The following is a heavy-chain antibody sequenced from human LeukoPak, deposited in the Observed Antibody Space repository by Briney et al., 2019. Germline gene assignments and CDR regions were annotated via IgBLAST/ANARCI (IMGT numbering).Heavy chain of an antibody. CDR1: GYTFTSYD. D-gene: IGHD3-22*01. J-gene: IGHJ3*02. CDR3: ARGITMNSDAFDI. V-gene: IGHV1-8*03. Sequence: ASVKVSCKDSGYTFTSYDINWVRQATAQGLEWMGWMNPNSGNKGYAQKFQGRVTITRNTSISTAYMELSSLRSEDTAVYYCARGITMNSDAFDIWGQGKMVTVSS. CDR2: MNPNSGNK.